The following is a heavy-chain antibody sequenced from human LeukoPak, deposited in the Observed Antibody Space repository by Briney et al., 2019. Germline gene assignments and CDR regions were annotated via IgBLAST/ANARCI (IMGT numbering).Heavy chain of an antibody. V-gene: IGHV4-59*01. CDR1: GASIRSYY. CDR3: ARAKPKNMVRGLIMRRESRYYFDY. J-gene: IGHJ4*02. D-gene: IGHD3-10*01. CDR2: ISNSGST. Sequence: LETLSLTCTVSGASIRSYYWSWIRQPPGKGLEWIGYISNSGSTDYNPSLKSRVTISVDTSKNEFSLKLNSVTAADTAVYYCARAKPKNMVRGLIMRRESRYYFDYWGQGTLVTVSS.